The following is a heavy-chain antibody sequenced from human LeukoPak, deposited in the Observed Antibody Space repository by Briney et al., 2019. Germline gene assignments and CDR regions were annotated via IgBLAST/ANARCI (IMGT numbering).Heavy chain of an antibody. J-gene: IGHJ4*02. CDR1: GFIFSDYA. V-gene: IGHV3-23*01. CDR2: MSGSGRST. Sequence: GGSLRLSCAASGFIFSDYAMSWVRQAPGKGVEWVSAMSGSGRSTRYADSVKGRFTISRDYSTNTVYLQMNSLRVEDTAVYFCAKDRWARDSGDFEPFDSWGQGIRVTVSS. CDR3: AKDRWARDSGDFEPFDS. D-gene: IGHD2-21*02.